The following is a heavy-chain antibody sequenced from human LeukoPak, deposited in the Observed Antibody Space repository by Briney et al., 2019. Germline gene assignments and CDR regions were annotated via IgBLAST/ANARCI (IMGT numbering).Heavy chain of an antibody. CDR1: GDSVSSNSAA. V-gene: IGHV6-1*01. CDR3: ARDTAPDYYDSSGYQVGFDY. CDR2: TYYRSKWYN. Sequence: SQTLSLTCAISGDSVSSNSAAWNWLRQSPSRGLEWLGRTYYRSKWYNDYAVYVKSRITINPDTSKNQFSLQLNSVTPEDTAVYYCARDTAPDYYDSSGYQVGFDYWGQGTLVTVSS. D-gene: IGHD3-22*01. J-gene: IGHJ4*02.